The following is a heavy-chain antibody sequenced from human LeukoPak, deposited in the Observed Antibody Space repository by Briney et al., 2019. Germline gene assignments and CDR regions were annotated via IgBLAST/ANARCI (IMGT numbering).Heavy chain of an antibody. Sequence: TGRSLRLSCAASGFTFDDYAMHWVRQAPGKGLEWVSGISWNSGSIGYADSVKGRFTISRDNAKNSLYLQMNSLRAEDTALYYCAKSAVSGSYYYFDYWGQGTLVTVSS. J-gene: IGHJ4*02. CDR1: GFTFDDYA. CDR2: ISWNSGSI. D-gene: IGHD1-26*01. CDR3: AKSAVSGSYYYFDY. V-gene: IGHV3-9*01.